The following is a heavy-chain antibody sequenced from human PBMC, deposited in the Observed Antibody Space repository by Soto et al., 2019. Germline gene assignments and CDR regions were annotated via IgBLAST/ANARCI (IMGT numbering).Heavy chain of an antibody. Sequence: QVQLQESGPGLVQPSETLSLTCTVSGGPVSSGSYYWNWIRQPPGKGLEWIAYVYYSGTTNYNPSLKSRVTISVDTSKSQISLNLSSVTAADTAVYYCARLPRTGSPRYYFDSWGQGTLVTVSS. V-gene: IGHV4-61*01. CDR2: VYYSGTT. CDR1: GGPVSSGSYY. D-gene: IGHD1-1*01. CDR3: ARLPRTGSPRYYFDS. J-gene: IGHJ4*02.